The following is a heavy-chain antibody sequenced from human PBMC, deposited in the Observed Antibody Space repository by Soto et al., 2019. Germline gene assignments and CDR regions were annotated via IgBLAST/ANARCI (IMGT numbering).Heavy chain of an antibody. D-gene: IGHD3-9*01. Sequence: GASVKVSCKASGYTFTSYDINWVRQATGQGLEWMGWMDPNSGNTGYAQKFQGRVTMTRNTSISTAYMELSSPRSEDTAVYYCARRTYDILTGYYNNYYYYYMDVWGKGTTVTAP. J-gene: IGHJ6*03. V-gene: IGHV1-8*01. CDR3: ARRTYDILTGYYNNYYYYYMDV. CDR2: MDPNSGNT. CDR1: GYTFTSYD.